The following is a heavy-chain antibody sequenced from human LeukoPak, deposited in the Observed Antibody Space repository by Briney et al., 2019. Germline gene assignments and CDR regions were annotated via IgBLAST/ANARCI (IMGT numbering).Heavy chain of an antibody. V-gene: IGHV3-13*01. CDR2: IGTAGDT. CDR3: ANILTAAGNEHYYYYYYMDV. Sequence: GGSLRLSCAASGFTFSSYDMHWVRQATGKGLEWVSAIGTAGDTYYPGSVKGRFTISRENAKNSLYLQMNSLRAGDTAVYYCANILTAAGNEHYYYYYYMDVWGKGTTVTVSS. CDR1: GFTFSSYD. D-gene: IGHD6-13*01. J-gene: IGHJ6*03.